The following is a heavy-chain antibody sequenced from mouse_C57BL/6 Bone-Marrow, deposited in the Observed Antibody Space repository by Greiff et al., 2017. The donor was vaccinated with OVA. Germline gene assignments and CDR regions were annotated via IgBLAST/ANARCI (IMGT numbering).Heavy chain of an antibody. CDR1: GFTFSSYG. Sequence: VQLKESGGDLVKPGGSLTLSCAASGFTFSSYGMSWVRQTPDKRLEWVATISSGGSYTYYPDSVKGRFTISRDNAKNTLYLQMSSLKSEDTAMYYCARLMYYGSSYAMDYWGQGTSVTVSS. CDR2: ISSGGSYT. CDR3: ARLMYYGSSYAMDY. V-gene: IGHV5-6*01. D-gene: IGHD1-1*01. J-gene: IGHJ4*01.